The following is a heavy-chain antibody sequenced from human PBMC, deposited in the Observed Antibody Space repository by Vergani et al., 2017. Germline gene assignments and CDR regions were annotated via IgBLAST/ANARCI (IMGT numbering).Heavy chain of an antibody. CDR3: ARDGYSSGWYNRWYFDL. CDR1: GFTFSSYA. J-gene: IGHJ2*01. CDR2: ISYDGSNK. V-gene: IGHV3-30-3*01. Sequence: QVQLVESGGGVVQPGRSLRLSCAASGFTFSSYAMHWVRQAPGKGLEWVAVISYDGSNKYYADSVKGRFTISGDNSKNTLYLQMNSLRAEDTAVYYCARDGYSSGWYNRWYFDLWGRGTLVTVSS. D-gene: IGHD6-19*01.